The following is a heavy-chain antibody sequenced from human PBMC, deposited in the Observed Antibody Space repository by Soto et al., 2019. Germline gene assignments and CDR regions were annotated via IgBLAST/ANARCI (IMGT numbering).Heavy chain of an antibody. J-gene: IGHJ4*02. CDR2: ISGSGGST. Sequence: RGSLRLSCSASGFTFSSYAMSWVRQAPGKGLEWVSAISGSGGSTYYADSVKGRFTISRDNSKNTLYLQMNSLRAEDTAVYYGAKVPLSMDLDYWGQGTLVTVSS. CDR1: GFTFSSYA. V-gene: IGHV3-23*01. CDR3: AKVPLSMDLDY. D-gene: IGHD3-3*02.